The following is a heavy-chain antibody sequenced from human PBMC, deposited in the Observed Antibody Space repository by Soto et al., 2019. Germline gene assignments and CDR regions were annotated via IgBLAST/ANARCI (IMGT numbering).Heavy chain of an antibody. CDR2: ISYDGSNK. Sequence: QVQLVESGGGVVQPGRSLRLSCAASGFTFSSYGMHWVRQAPGKGLEWVAVISYDGSNKYYADSVKGRFTISRDNSKNTLYLQMNGLRAEDTAVYYCAKDQGAYSSGWSTGDLGMDVWGQGTTVTVSS. J-gene: IGHJ6*02. V-gene: IGHV3-30*18. CDR3: AKDQGAYSSGWSTGDLGMDV. D-gene: IGHD6-19*01. CDR1: GFTFSSYG.